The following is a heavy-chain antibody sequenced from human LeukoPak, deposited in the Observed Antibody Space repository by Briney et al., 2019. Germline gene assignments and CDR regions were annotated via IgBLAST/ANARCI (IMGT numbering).Heavy chain of an antibody. V-gene: IGHV4-4*02. CDR1: GGPISNRNS. CDR3: SREIGAVSPFGY. Sequence: PSGTLSLTCSVSGGPISNRNSWSWLRQPPGQGLEWIGEISLTGLTHYNPSLESRVTVSLDKSKNQLSLNLTSVTAADTAVYYCSREIGAVSPFGYLGQGTLVTVLS. D-gene: IGHD3-16*01. J-gene: IGHJ4*02. CDR2: ISLTGLT.